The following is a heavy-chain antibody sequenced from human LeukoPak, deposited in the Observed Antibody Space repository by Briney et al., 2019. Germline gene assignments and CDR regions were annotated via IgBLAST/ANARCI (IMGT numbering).Heavy chain of an antibody. D-gene: IGHD6-13*01. V-gene: IGHV1-46*01. CDR2: INPSGGST. CDR1: GYTFTSYY. CDR3: ARASSSWKVFDY. J-gene: IGHJ4*02. Sequence: ASVKDSCKASGYTFTSYYMHWVRQAPGQGLEWMGIINPSGGSTSYAQKFQGRVTMTRDTSTSTVYMELSSLRSEDTAVYYCARASSSWKVFDYWGQGTLVTVSS.